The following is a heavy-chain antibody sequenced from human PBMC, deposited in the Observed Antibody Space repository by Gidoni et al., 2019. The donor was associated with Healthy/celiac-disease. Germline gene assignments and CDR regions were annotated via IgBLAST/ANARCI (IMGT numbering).Heavy chain of an antibody. CDR1: GFTFSGSA. D-gene: IGHD3-10*01. J-gene: IGHJ6*03. V-gene: IGHV3-73*02. Sequence: EVQLVESGGGLVQPGGSLKLSCAASGFTFSGSAMHWVRQASGKGLEWVGRIRSKANSYATAYAESVKGRFTISRDDSKNTAYLQMNSLKTEDTAVYYCTRLADYYGSGSYSPYYYYMDVWGKGTTVTVSS. CDR2: IRSKANSYAT. CDR3: TRLADYYGSGSYSPYYYYMDV.